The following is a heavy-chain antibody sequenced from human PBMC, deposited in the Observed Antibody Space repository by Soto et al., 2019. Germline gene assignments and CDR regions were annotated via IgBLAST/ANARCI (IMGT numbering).Heavy chain of an antibody. J-gene: IGHJ4*02. Sequence: ASVKVSCKASGYTFTNYAMHWVRQAPGQRLEWMGCSNAGNGNTKYSQKFQGRVTITRDTSASTAYMELSSLRSEDTAVYYCARGTGTYYYDSTGYEFDXWGQGTLLTVSX. CDR3: ARGTGTYYYDSTGYEFDX. CDR1: GYTFTNYA. CDR2: SNAGNGNT. D-gene: IGHD3-22*01. V-gene: IGHV1-3*01.